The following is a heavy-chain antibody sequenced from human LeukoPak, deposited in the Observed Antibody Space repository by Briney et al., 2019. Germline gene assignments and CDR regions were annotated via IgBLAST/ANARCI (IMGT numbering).Heavy chain of an antibody. J-gene: IGHJ4*02. D-gene: IGHD3-22*01. Sequence: GGSLRLSCAASGFTFDDYAMHWVRHAPGKGLEWVSLISWDGGSTYYADSVKGRFTISRDNSKNSLYLQMNSLRAEDTALYYCAKDYYDSSGYLDYWGQGTLVTVSS. CDR2: ISWDGGST. V-gene: IGHV3-43D*03. CDR1: GFTFDDYA. CDR3: AKDYYDSSGYLDY.